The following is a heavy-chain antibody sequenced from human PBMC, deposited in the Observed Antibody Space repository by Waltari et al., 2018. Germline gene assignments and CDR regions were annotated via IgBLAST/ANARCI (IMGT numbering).Heavy chain of an antibody. V-gene: IGHV3-64*07. CDR3: ATDFRKSSCS. CDR1: GPTFDSYK. Sequence: QLVESGGGLVQPGGSLRLYCAASGPTFDSYKMHWVRQAPGKGLQYVSTINNNGGGTHYADSVKGRFSISRDNSRIKVFLQMGGLRLEDTAVYYCATDFRKSSCSWGQGTLVIVSS. CDR2: INNNGGGT. D-gene: IGHD6-6*01. J-gene: IGHJ4*02.